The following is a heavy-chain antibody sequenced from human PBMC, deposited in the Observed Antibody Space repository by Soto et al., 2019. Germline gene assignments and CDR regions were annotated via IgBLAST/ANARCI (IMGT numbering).Heavy chain of an antibody. J-gene: IGHJ4*02. V-gene: IGHV3-21*01. Sequence: EVQLVESGGGLVKPGGSLRLSCAASGFTFSSYSMNWVRQAPGKGLEWVSSISSSSSYIYYADSVKGRFTISRDNVKNSLYLQMNSLRAEDTAVYYCARVSYDFDSYYFDYWGQGTLVTVSS. CDR3: ARVSYDFDSYYFDY. CDR1: GFTFSSYS. D-gene: IGHD3-3*01. CDR2: ISSSSSYI.